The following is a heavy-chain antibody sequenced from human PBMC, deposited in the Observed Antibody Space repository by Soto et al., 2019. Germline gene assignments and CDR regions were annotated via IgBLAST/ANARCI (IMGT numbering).Heavy chain of an antibody. D-gene: IGHD3-10*01. CDR2: ISSSSSYI. CDR3: ARWPRAMVRGGPSDY. Sequence: GGSLRLSCAASGFTFSSYSMNWVRQAPGKGLEWVSSISSSSSYIYYADSVKGRFTISRDNAKNSLYLQMNSLRAEDTAVYYCARWPRAMVRGGPSDYWGQGTLVTVSS. CDR1: GFTFSSYS. J-gene: IGHJ4*02. V-gene: IGHV3-21*01.